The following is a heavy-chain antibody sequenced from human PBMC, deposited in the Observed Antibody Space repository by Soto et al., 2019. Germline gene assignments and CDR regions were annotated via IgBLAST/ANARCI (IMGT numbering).Heavy chain of an antibody. CDR1: SGSINSYY. V-gene: IGHV4-59*01. J-gene: IGHJ5*02. Sequence: PSETLSLTCTVTSGSINSYYWSWIRQPPGKGLEWIGYIYYSGSTYYNPSLKSRVTLSVDTSQNQFSLKLSSVTPADTAVYYCARVPASKYGNWFDPWGQGTLVTVSS. CDR3: ARVPASKYGNWFDP. D-gene: IGHD4-4*01. CDR2: IYYSGST.